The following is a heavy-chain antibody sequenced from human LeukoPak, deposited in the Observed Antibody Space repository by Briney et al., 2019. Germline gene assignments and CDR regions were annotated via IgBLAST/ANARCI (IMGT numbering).Heavy chain of an antibody. Sequence: GGSLRLSCAASGFTFSSYWMNWVRQAPGKGLEWVSSISSSSSYIYYADSVKGRFTISRDNAKNSLYLQMNSLRAEDTAVYYCARFVLATVNAFDIWGQGTMVTVSS. CDR3: ARFVLATVNAFDI. D-gene: IGHD5-12*01. CDR2: ISSSSSYI. V-gene: IGHV3-21*01. J-gene: IGHJ3*02. CDR1: GFTFSSYW.